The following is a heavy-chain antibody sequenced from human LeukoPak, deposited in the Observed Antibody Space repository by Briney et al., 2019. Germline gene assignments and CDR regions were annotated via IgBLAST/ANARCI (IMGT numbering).Heavy chain of an antibody. J-gene: IGHJ4*02. CDR1: GGSFSGYY. Sequence: SETPSLTCAVYGGSFSGYYWSWIRQPPGKGLEWIGEINHSGSTNYNPSLKSRVTISVDTSKNQFSLKLSSVTAADTAVYYCARVVAGTGGDYWGQGTLVTVSS. V-gene: IGHV4-34*01. D-gene: IGHD6-19*01. CDR2: INHSGST. CDR3: ARVVAGTGGDY.